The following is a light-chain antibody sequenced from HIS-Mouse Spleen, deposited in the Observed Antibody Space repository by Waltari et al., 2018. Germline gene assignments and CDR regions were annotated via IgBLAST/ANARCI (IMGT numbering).Light chain of an antibody. CDR2: EGS. V-gene: IGLV2-23*01. J-gene: IGLJ3*02. Sequence: QSALTQPASVSGSPGQSITISCTGPSSDVGSYNFVSWYQQHPGKAPKLMTYEGSKRPSGVSNRFSGSKSGNTASLTISGLQAEDEADYYCCSYAGSSTWVFGGGTKLTVL. CDR3: CSYAGSSTWV. CDR1: SSDVGSYNF.